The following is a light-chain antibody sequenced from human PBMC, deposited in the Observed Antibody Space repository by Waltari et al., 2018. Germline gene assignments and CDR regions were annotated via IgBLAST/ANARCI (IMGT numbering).Light chain of an antibody. CDR2: AAS. CDR3: LQYNSYPYT. J-gene: IGKJ2*01. Sequence: DIQMTQSPSSLPASVGDRVTITCRASQGIGNTLGWYQQKAGKGPKRLIYAASSLQSGVPSRFSGSGSGTEFTLTISSLQPEDFVTYYCLQYNSYPYTFGQGTKLEIK. CDR1: QGIGNT. V-gene: IGKV1-17*01.